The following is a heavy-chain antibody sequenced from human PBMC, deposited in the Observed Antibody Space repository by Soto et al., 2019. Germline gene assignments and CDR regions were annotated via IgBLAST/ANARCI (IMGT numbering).Heavy chain of an antibody. J-gene: IGHJ4*02. Sequence: QVQLQESGPGLVKPSQTLSLTCTVSGGSISSGGYYWSWIRQHPGKGLEWIGYIYHRGSIYYNPTLRSRVTISVDTSKNQIYLKLTAVTAADTAVYYCARTQWLGPYYWGQGTLVTVSS. CDR2: IYHRGSI. V-gene: IGHV4-31*03. D-gene: IGHD6-19*01. CDR1: GGSISSGGYY. CDR3: ARTQWLGPYY.